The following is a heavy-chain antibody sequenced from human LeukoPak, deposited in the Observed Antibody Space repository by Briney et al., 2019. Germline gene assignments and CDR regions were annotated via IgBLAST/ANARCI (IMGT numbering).Heavy chain of an antibody. D-gene: IGHD4-17*01. CDR3: ATIRNDYGDFRGDY. Sequence: SETLSLTCAVSGYSISSGYYWGWIRQPPGKGLEWIGIIYHSGTTYYNPSLKSRVTISVDTSKNQFSLKLSSVTAADTAVYYCATIRNDYGDFRGDYWGQGTLVTVSS. J-gene: IGHJ4*02. V-gene: IGHV4-38-2*01. CDR1: GYSISSGYY. CDR2: IYHSGTT.